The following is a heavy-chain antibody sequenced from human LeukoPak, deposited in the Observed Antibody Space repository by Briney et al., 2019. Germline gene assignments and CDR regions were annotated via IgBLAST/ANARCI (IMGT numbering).Heavy chain of an antibody. CDR2: ISYTGST. J-gene: IGHJ5*02. D-gene: IGHD1-26*01. CDR1: GGSISNYY. Sequence: SETLSLTCTVSGGSISNYYWSWIRQPPGEGLEWVGFISYTGSTNYKPSLKSRVPVSVDTSKNQFSLKVTSVTAADTAVYYCARTIKSGNYYWFDPWGQGTLVTVSS. V-gene: IGHV4-59*01. CDR3: ARTIKSGNYYWFDP.